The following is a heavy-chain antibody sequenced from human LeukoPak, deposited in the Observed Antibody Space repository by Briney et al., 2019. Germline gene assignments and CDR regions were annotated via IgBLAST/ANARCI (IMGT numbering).Heavy chain of an antibody. CDR2: IYYSGST. J-gene: IGHJ6*02. Sequence: SETLSLTCTVSGGSISRSSYYWGWIRQPPGKGLEWIGSIYYSGSTYYNPSLKSRVTISVDTSKIQFSLKMSSVTAADTAVYYCAREKAAGTIPYYYYGMDVWGQGTTVTVSS. D-gene: IGHD6-13*01. V-gene: IGHV4-39*07. CDR3: AREKAAGTIPYYYYGMDV. CDR1: GGSISRSSYY.